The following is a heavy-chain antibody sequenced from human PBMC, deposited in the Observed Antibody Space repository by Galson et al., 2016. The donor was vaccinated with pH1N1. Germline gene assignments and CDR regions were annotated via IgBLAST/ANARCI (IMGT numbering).Heavy chain of an antibody. CDR1: GFRFNSYG. CDR3: AKELWGINLPEFFQD. Sequence: SLRLSCAASGFRFNSYGMSWVRQAPGKGLEWVSAVSASGDITDYADSVKGRFRISRDSSKNTVYLQMNSLRVEDTAVYYWAKELWGINLPEFFQDWGQGTLVAVSS. J-gene: IGHJ1*01. CDR2: VSASGDIT. D-gene: IGHD3-16*01. V-gene: IGHV3-23*01.